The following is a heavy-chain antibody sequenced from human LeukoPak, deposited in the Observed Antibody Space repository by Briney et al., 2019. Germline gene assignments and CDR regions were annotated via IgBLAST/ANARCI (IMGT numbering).Heavy chain of an antibody. CDR1: GGSISSYY. CDR3: ARLLYLYDSSGYSNAFDI. D-gene: IGHD3-22*01. Sequence: SETLSLTCTVSGGSISSYYWSWIRQPPGKGLEWIGYIYYSGSTNYNPSLKSRVTISVDTSKNQFSLKLSSVTAADTAVYYCARLLYLYDSSGYSNAFDIWGQGTMVTVSS. CDR2: IYYSGST. V-gene: IGHV4-59*08. J-gene: IGHJ3*02.